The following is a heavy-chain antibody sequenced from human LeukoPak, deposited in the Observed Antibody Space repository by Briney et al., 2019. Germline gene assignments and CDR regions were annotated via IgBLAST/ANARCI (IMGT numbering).Heavy chain of an antibody. D-gene: IGHD3/OR15-3a*01. CDR3: ARGAADDLYYMDV. CDR1: GFTFSSYA. Sequence: GGSLRLSCAASGFTFSSYAMHWVRQAPGKGLEWAAVISYDGSNKYYADSVKGRFTMSRDNAKNSLYLQMNSLRAEDTALYYCARGAADDLYYMDVWGKGTTVTVSS. V-gene: IGHV3-30*07. J-gene: IGHJ6*03. CDR2: ISYDGSNK.